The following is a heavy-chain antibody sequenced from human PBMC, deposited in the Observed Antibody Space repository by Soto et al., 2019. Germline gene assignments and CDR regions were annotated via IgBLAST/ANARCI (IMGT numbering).Heavy chain of an antibody. D-gene: IGHD2-21*01. CDR3: AREAYFDYFDY. CDR2: IKQDGSDK. Sequence: GGSLRLSCAASGFTFSNYWMSWVRQAPGKGLEWVANIKQDGSDKYYGDSVRGRFTISRDNAKNSLYLQLNSLRAEDTAVYYCAREAYFDYFDYWGQGTLVTVSS. CDR1: GFTFSNYW. V-gene: IGHV3-7*01. J-gene: IGHJ4*02.